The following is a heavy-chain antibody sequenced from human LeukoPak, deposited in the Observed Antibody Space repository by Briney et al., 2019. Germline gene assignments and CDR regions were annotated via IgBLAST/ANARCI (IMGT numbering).Heavy chain of an antibody. Sequence: SGPTLVNPTQTLTLTCTFSGFSLSTSGMCVSWIRQPPGKALEWLARIEWDDDKYYSTSLKTRLTISKDTSKNQVVLTMTNMDPVDTATYYCARMLYGSGSYYSDYWGQGTLVTVSS. V-gene: IGHV2-70*11. CDR3: ARMLYGSGSYYSDY. CDR1: GFSLSTSGMC. D-gene: IGHD3-10*01. CDR2: IEWDDDK. J-gene: IGHJ4*02.